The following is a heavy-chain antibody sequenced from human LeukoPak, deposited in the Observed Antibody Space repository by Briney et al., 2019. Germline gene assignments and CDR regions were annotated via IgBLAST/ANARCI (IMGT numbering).Heavy chain of an antibody. CDR1: GFTFSSYA. J-gene: IGHJ6*02. V-gene: IGHV3-30-3*01. Sequence: HPGGSLRLSCAASGFTFSSYAMHWVRQAPGKGLEWVAVISYDGSNKYYADSVKGRFTISRDNSKNTLYLQMNSLRAEDTAVYYCARPLLDDILTGYRVYYYYYGMDVWGQGTTVTVSS. CDR3: ARPLLDDILTGYRVYYYYYGMDV. D-gene: IGHD3-9*01. CDR2: ISYDGSNK.